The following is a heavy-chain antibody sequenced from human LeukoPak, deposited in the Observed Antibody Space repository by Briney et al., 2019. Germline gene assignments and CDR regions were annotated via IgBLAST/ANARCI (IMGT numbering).Heavy chain of an antibody. J-gene: IGHJ4*02. D-gene: IGHD2-2*02. CDR3: AKGYCSSTSCYIDY. Sequence: PGRSLRLSCAASGFTFDDYAMHWVRQVPGKGLEWVSGISWNSGSIGYADSVKGRFTISRDNAKNSLYLQMNSLRAEDTALYYCAKGYCSSTSCYIDYWGQGTLVTVSS. CDR2: ISWNSGSI. V-gene: IGHV3-9*01. CDR1: GFTFDDYA.